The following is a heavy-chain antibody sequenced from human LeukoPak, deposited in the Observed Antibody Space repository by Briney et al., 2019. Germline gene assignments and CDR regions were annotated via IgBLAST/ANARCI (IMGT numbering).Heavy chain of an antibody. D-gene: IGHD3-16*01. CDR3: ARGSSWGEHA. Sequence: SETLSLTCTVSGGSINSYYWSWIRQSPGKGLEWIGYIFYTGTTKYNPSLESRLTISVDRSMNQFSMKLTSVTGADTAVYYCARGSSWGEHAWGQGILVTVSS. CDR2: IFYTGTT. CDR1: GGSINSYY. V-gene: IGHV4-59*01. J-gene: IGHJ5*02.